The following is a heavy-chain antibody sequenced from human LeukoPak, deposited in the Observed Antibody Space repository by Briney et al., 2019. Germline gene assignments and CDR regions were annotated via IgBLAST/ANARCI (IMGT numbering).Heavy chain of an antibody. CDR2: ISGSGSTI. V-gene: IGHV3-48*03. J-gene: IGHJ4*02. D-gene: IGHD5-18*01. CDR3: ARDWGGSYGQTFDY. Sequence: GGSLRLSCAASGFTFSSYEMNWVRQAPGKGLEWVSYISGSGSTIYYADSVKGRFTISRDNSKNSLYLQMNSLRAEDTAVYYCARDWGGSYGQTFDYWGEGSLVTVPS. CDR1: GFTFSSYE.